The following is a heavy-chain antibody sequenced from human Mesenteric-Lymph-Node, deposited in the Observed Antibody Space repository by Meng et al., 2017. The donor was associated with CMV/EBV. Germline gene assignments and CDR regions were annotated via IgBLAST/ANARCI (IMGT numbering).Heavy chain of an antibody. CDR2: ISGSGSSI. V-gene: IGHV3-48*04. CDR3: ARVGGSSWLPDY. CDR1: GFSFDSHG. J-gene: IGHJ4*02. D-gene: IGHD6-13*01. Sequence: GESLKISCEASGFSFDSHGMNWVRQAPGKGLEWISYISGSGSSIKYADSVQGRFAISRDNAKNSLYLQMNSLRAEDTAVYFCARVGGSSWLPDYWGQGTLVTVSS.